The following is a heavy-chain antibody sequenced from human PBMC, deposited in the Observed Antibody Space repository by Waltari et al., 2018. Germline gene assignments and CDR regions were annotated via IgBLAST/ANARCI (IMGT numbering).Heavy chain of an antibody. CDR1: GGSFSGYY. D-gene: IGHD2-15*01. J-gene: IGHJ5*02. V-gene: IGHV4-34*01. Sequence: QVQLQQWGAGLLKPSETLSLTCAVYGGSFSGYYWSWIRQPPGKGLEWIGEINHSGSTTCNPSLKSRVTISVDTSKNQFSLKLSSVTAADTAVYYCARGRPPIVVVVAATRSGWFDPWGQGTLVTVSS. CDR2: INHSGST. CDR3: ARGRPPIVVVVAATRSGWFDP.